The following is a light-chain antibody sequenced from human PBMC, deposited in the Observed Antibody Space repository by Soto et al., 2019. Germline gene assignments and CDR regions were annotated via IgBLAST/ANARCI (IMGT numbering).Light chain of an antibody. J-gene: IGKJ4*01. CDR2: DAS. CDR3: QQRSNWPLT. Sequence: EIVLTQSPATLSLSPGERATLSCRASQSVSSYLAWYQQKPGQAPRLLIYDASNRATGIPARFSGSGSGTDFTLTIRSIEPEDFAVYYCQQRSNWPLTFGGGTKVELK. V-gene: IGKV3-11*01. CDR1: QSVSSY.